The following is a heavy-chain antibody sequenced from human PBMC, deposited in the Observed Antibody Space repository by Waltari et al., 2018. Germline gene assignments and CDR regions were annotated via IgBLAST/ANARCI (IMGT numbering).Heavy chain of an antibody. Sequence: QVQLQQWGAGQLQPSETLSLTCAVNGGSFSGYYWGRIRQPPGKGLVWIGEINHNGNRIHNPSLRSGITMLVDTSRSQFSLKVNSVTAADTAVYYCVRLEDCSGPGGNCYSGDSFALDVWGQGTTVTVSS. J-gene: IGHJ6*02. CDR3: VRLEDCSGPGGNCYSGDSFALDV. CDR2: INHNGNR. D-gene: IGHD2-15*01. V-gene: IGHV4-34*02. CDR1: GGSFSGYY.